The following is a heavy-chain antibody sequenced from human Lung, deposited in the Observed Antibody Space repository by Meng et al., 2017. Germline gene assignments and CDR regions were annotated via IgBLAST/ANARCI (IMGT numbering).Heavy chain of an antibody. V-gene: IGHV7-4-1*02. D-gene: IGHD2-2*01. CDR1: GYTFTSYA. Sequence: ASVKVSCKASGYTFTSYAMNWVRQAPGQGLEWMGWINTNTGNPTYAQGFTGRFVFSLDTSVSTAYLQISRLKAEDTAVYYCARETLGYCSSTSCYIGPPDYWGQGTLVTVSS. CDR3: ARETLGYCSSTSCYIGPPDY. CDR2: INTNTGNP. J-gene: IGHJ4*02.